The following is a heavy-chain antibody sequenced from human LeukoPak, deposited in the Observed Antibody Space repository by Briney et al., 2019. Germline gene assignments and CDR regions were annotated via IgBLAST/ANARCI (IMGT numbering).Heavy chain of an antibody. CDR2: IIPIFGTA. V-gene: IGHV1-69*06. CDR3: ARVAYDILTGYYNYYYYGIDV. CDR1: GGTFSSYA. Sequence: SVKVSCKASGGTFSSYAISWVRQAPGQGLEWMGGIIPIFGTANYAQKFQGRVTITADKSTSTAYMELSSLRSEDTAVYYCARVAYDILTGYYNYYYYGIDVWGKGTTVTVSS. D-gene: IGHD3-9*01. J-gene: IGHJ6*04.